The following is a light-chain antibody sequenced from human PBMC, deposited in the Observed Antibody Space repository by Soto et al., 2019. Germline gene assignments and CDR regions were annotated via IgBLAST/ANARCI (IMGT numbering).Light chain of an antibody. CDR2: KAS. CDR3: QQYSYYAT. J-gene: IGKJ1*01. V-gene: IGKV1-5*03. Sequence: DIQMTQSPSTLSASVGDRVTITCRASQTISSWLAWYQQKPGKAPKLLIYKASTLESGVPSRFSGSGSGTVVTLTVTSLQPEDFASYYCQQYSYYATFGQGTKVEIK. CDR1: QTISSW.